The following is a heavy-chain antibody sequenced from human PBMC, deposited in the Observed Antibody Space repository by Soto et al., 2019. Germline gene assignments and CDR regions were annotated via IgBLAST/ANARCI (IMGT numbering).Heavy chain of an antibody. CDR3: ALVCCCGSCCALFDS. Sequence: ASVKVSCKASGGTFSSYTISWVRQAPGQGLEWMGRIIPILGIANYAQKFQGRVTITADKSTNTAYMELSSLRSEDTAVYYCALVCCCGSCCALFDSCGQGTLVTGSA. V-gene: IGHV1-69*02. CDR2: IIPILGIA. D-gene: IGHD2-15*01. CDR1: GGTFSSYT. J-gene: IGHJ5*01.